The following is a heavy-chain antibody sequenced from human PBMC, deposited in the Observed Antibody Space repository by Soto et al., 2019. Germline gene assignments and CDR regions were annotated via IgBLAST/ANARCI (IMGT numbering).Heavy chain of an antibody. CDR3: AKSDGCGGGSCYTGTYYYFDF. D-gene: IGHD2-15*01. CDR1: GFTSSTYA. V-gene: IGHV3-23*01. CDR2: ISESGHHT. J-gene: IGHJ2*01. Sequence: DVQLLESGGGLVQPGGSLRLSCAASGFTSSTYALNWVRQAPGKGLEWVSTISESGHHTYYADSVKGRFTISRDKSKHTLSLQMNSLRPEDTAVYYCAKSDGCGGGSCYTGTYYYFDFWGRGTLVTVSS.